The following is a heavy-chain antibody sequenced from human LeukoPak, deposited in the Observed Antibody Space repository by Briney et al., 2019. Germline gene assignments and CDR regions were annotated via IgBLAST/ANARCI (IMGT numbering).Heavy chain of an antibody. CDR3: ARDRGYCRGGRCYSNYFDR. CDR2: TWSDGSDY. V-gene: IGHV3-33*01. J-gene: IGHJ4*02. Sequence: PGGSLRLSCAASGFTFSSFGMHWVRQAPGRGLEWVALTWSDGSDYFYPDSVKGRFTISRDNSKNAVYLQRNSLRDEDTAVYFCARDRGYCRGGRCYSNYFDRWGQGSLVTGYS. CDR1: GFTFSSFG. D-gene: IGHD2-15*01.